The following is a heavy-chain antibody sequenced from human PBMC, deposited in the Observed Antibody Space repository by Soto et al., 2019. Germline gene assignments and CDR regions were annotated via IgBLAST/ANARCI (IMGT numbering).Heavy chain of an antibody. CDR2: ISGSGEST. CDR3: AKIRDYDFWSGSNWFDP. V-gene: IGHV3-23*01. D-gene: IGHD3-3*01. CDR1: GFTTSSHA. Sequence: GGSLRLSCVASGFTTSSHAMSWVRQAPGKGLEWVSAISGSGESTYYADSVKGRFTISRDNSKNTLYLQMTSLRAEDTAVYYCAKIRDYDFWSGSNWFDPWGQGTLVTVSS. J-gene: IGHJ5*02.